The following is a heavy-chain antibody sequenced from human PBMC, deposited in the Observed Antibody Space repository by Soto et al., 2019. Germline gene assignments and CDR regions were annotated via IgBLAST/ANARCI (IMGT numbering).Heavy chain of an antibody. J-gene: IGHJ6*02. CDR1: GGTFSSYA. CDR3: ARDPIPITMVRGVIIYYYYGMDV. D-gene: IGHD3-10*01. Sequence: GASVKVSCKASGGTFSSYAISWVRQAPGQGLEWMGGIIPIFGTANYAQKFQGRVTITADESTSTAYMELSSLRSEDTAVYYCARDPIPITMVRGVIIYYYYGMDVWGQGTTVTVSS. CDR2: IIPIFGTA. V-gene: IGHV1-69*13.